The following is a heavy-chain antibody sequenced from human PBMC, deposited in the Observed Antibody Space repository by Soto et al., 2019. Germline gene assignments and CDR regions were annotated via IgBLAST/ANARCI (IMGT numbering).Heavy chain of an antibody. D-gene: IGHD2-15*01. Sequence: SETLSLTCTVSGGSISSGGYYWSWIRQHPGKGLEWIGYIYYSGSTYYNPSLKSRVTISVDTSKNQFSLKLSSVTAADTAVYYCARQDGYCSGGSCYPQYYYGMDVWGQGTTVTVSS. CDR1: GGSISSGGYY. V-gene: IGHV4-31*03. CDR2: IYYSGST. CDR3: ARQDGYCSGGSCYPQYYYGMDV. J-gene: IGHJ6*02.